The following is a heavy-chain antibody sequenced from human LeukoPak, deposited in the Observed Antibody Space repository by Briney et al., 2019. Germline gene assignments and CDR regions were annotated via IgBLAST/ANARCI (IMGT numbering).Heavy chain of an antibody. CDR1: GGSISSGGYY. J-gene: IGHJ4*02. CDR3: ARTYSSGWPFDY. V-gene: IGHV4-31*03. Sequence: SETLSLTCTVSGGSISSGGYYWSWIRQHPGKGLEWIGYIYYSGSTYYNPSLKSRVTISVDTSKNQFSLKLSSVTAADTAVYYCARTYSSGWPFDYWGQGNLVTVCS. D-gene: IGHD6-19*01. CDR2: IYYSGST.